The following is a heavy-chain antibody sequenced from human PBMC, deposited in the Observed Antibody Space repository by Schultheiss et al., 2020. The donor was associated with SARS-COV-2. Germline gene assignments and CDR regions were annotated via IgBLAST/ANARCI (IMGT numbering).Heavy chain of an antibody. CDR1: GGSISSYY. V-gene: IGHV4-59*08. J-gene: IGHJ2*01. CDR3: ASVGSRDDWYFDL. CDR2: IYYSGST. Sequence: ESLKISCTVSGGSISSYYWSWIRQPPGKGLEWIGYIYYSGSTNYNPSLKSRVTISVDTSKNQFSLKLSSVTAADTAVYYCASVGSRDDWYFDLWGRGTLVTVSS. D-gene: IGHD3-10*01.